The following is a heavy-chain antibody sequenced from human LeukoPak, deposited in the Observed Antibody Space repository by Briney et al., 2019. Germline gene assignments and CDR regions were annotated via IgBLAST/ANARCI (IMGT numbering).Heavy chain of an antibody. V-gene: IGHV4-34*01. CDR1: GGSFSGYY. D-gene: IGHD3-16*02. J-gene: IGHJ4*02. CDR3: ARVGPTYYDYVWGSYRPTPFDY. Sequence: ETLSLTCAVYGGSFSGYYWSWIRQPPGKGLEWIGEINHSGSTNYNPSLKSRVTISVDTPKNQFSLKLSSVTAADTAVYYCARVGPTYYDYVWGSYRPTPFDYWGQGTLVTVSS. CDR2: INHSGST.